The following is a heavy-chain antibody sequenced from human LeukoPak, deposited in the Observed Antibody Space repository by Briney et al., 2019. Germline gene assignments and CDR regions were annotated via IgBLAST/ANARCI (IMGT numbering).Heavy chain of an antibody. CDR1: GGSISSSSYY. CDR2: IYYSGST. J-gene: IGHJ4*02. V-gene: IGHV4-39*07. Sequence: PSETLSLTCTVSGGSISSSSYYWGWIRQPPGKGLEWIGSIYYSGSTYYNPSLKSRVTISVDTSKNQFSLKLSSVTAADTAVYYCARVRPLVYYDILTGYYNGAYFDYWGQGTLVTVSS. D-gene: IGHD3-9*01. CDR3: ARVRPLVYYDILTGYYNGAYFDY.